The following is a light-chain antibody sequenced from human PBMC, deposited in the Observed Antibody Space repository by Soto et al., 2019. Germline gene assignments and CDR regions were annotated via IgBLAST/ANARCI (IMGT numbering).Light chain of an antibody. CDR1: SSDVDSYNS. J-gene: IGLJ1*01. V-gene: IGLV2-18*01. CDR3: SLYPSSNPRV. Sequence: QSALTQPPSVSGSPGQSVTISCTGTSSDVDSYNSVSWYQQPPGTAPKLMIFEVTNRPLGVPARFSGSKSGNTASLTISGLQAEDEADYYCSLYPSSNPRVFGTGTKLTVL. CDR2: EVT.